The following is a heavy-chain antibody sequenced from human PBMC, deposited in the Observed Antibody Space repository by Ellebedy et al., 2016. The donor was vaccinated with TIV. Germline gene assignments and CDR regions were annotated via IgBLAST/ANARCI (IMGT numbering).Heavy chain of an antibody. Sequence: MPSETLSLTCTVSGGSISTHYWNWIRQPPGKGLEWIGYIYYSGSTYYNPSLKSRVTISVDTSKNQFSLKLSSVTAADTAVYYCAGFSDAFDIWGQGTMVTVSS. CDR3: AGFSDAFDI. J-gene: IGHJ3*02. V-gene: IGHV4-59*06. CDR1: GGSISTHY. CDR2: IYYSGST.